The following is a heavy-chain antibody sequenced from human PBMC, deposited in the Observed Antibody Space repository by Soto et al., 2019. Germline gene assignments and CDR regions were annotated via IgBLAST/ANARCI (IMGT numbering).Heavy chain of an antibody. CDR1: GYPFPNYG. V-gene: IGHV1-3*01. CDR3: AIVLRGRTIFGVAHPAYY. CDR2: INAGEGNT. J-gene: IGHJ4*02. D-gene: IGHD3-3*01. Sequence: ATVKVSCKASGYPFPNYGIHWVRQAPGQGLEWVAWINAGEGNTRYSHKFQGRVTITSDQSANTAYMELSSLKSEDTAVYYCAIVLRGRTIFGVAHPAYYWGQ.